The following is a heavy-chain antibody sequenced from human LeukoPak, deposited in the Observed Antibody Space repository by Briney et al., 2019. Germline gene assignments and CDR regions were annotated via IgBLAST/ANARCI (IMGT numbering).Heavy chain of an antibody. CDR3: ARDRGDPLLWFGELFPDY. Sequence: GGSLRLSRAASGFTFSDYYMSWIRQAPGKGLEWVSYISSSSSYTNYADSVKGRFTISRDNAKTSLYLQMNSLRAEDTAVYYCARDRGDPLLWFGELFPDYWGQGTLVTVSS. V-gene: IGHV3-11*06. J-gene: IGHJ4*02. CDR1: GFTFSDYY. CDR2: ISSSSSYT. D-gene: IGHD3-10*01.